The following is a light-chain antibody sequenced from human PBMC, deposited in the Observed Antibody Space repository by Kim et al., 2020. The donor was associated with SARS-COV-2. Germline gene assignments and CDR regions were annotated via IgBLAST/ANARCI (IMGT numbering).Light chain of an antibody. CDR3: QQYGSSPWT. Sequence: SPGERAPLSCRASQSVSSIYLAWYQQKPGQAPRLLIYGASSRATGIPDRFSGSGSGTDFTLTISRLEPADFAVYYCQQYGSSPWTFGQGTKVDIK. CDR2: GAS. J-gene: IGKJ1*01. V-gene: IGKV3-20*01. CDR1: QSVSSIY.